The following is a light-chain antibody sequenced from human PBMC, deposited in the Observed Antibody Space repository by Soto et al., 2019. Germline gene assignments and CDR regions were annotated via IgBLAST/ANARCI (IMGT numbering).Light chain of an antibody. CDR2: KAS. J-gene: IGKJ1*01. CDR3: QQYNSYAWT. V-gene: IGKV1-5*03. Sequence: DIQMTPSPSTLSASVGDRVTITCRASQSISSWLAWYQQTPGKAPKLLIYKASSLESGVPSRFSGSGSGTEFTLTISSLQPDDFATYYCQQYNSYAWTFGQGTKVDIK. CDR1: QSISSW.